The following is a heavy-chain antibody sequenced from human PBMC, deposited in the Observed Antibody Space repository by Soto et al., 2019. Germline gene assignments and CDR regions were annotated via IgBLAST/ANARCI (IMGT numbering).Heavy chain of an antibody. CDR1: GYSFTSYW. J-gene: IGHJ4*02. V-gene: IGHV5-51*01. Sequence: PGESLKISCKGSGYSFTSYWIGWVRQMPGKGLEWMGIIYPGDSDTRYSPSFQGQVTISADKSISTAYLQWSSLKASDTAMYYCARGLAYCGGDCYPKEPSPARFDYWGQGTLVTVSS. CDR2: IYPGDSDT. D-gene: IGHD2-21*02. CDR3: ARGLAYCGGDCYPKEPSPARFDY.